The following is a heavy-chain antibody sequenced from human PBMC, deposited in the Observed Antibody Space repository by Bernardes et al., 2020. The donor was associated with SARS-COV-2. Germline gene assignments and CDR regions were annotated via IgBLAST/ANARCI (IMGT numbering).Heavy chain of an antibody. V-gene: IGHV1-2*02. CDR2: INPNNGGT. J-gene: IGHJ6*02. CDR1: AYTFTGNY. CDR3: ARGELEPYYYFFGMDV. Sequence: ASVKVSCEASAYTFTGNYIHWVRQDPGQGLEWMGWINPNNGGTKYAQKFQGRVTVTRDTSISTAYMELSRLRLDDTAVYYCARGELEPYYYFFGMDVWGQGTTVTVSS. D-gene: IGHD1-1*01.